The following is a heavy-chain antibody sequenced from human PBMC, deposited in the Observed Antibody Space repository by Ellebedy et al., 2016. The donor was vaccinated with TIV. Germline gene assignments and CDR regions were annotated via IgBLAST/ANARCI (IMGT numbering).Heavy chain of an antibody. CDR2: INHSGST. CDR3: ARGLSAAVAGINWFDP. V-gene: IGHV4-34*01. CDR1: GFTFSDYY. D-gene: IGHD6-19*01. J-gene: IGHJ5*02. Sequence: LRLSXAASGFTFSDYYMSWIRQAPGKGLEWIGEINHSGSTNYNPSLKSRVTISVDTSKNQFSLKLSSVTAADTAVYYCARGLSAAVAGINWFDPWGQGTLVTVSS.